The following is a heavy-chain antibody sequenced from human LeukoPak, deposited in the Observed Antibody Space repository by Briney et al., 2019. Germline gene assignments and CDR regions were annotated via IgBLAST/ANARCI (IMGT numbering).Heavy chain of an antibody. D-gene: IGHD5-12*01. CDR2: IYYSGST. CDR3: ARDETYRGAFDI. CDR1: GGSISSGDYY. J-gene: IGHJ3*02. V-gene: IGHV4-39*07. Sequence: MPSQTLSLTCTVSGGSISSGDYYWSWIRQPPGKGLEWIGSIYYSGSTYYNPSLKSRVTISVDTSKNQFSLKLSSVTAADTAVYYCARDETYRGAFDIWGQGTMVTVSS.